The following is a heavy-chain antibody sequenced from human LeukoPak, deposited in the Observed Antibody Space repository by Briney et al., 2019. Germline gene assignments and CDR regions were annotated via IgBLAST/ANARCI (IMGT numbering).Heavy chain of an antibody. J-gene: IGHJ4*02. CDR3: ARAGTDVLLWFGELS. CDR1: GFTFSSYS. CDR2: ISSSSSYI. V-gene: IGHV3-21*01. Sequence: GGSLRLSCAASGFTFSSYSMNWVRQAPGKGLEWVSSISSSSSYIYYADSVKGRFTISRDNAKNSLYLQMNSLRAEDTAVYYCARAGTDVLLWFGELSWGQGTLVTVSS. D-gene: IGHD3-10*01.